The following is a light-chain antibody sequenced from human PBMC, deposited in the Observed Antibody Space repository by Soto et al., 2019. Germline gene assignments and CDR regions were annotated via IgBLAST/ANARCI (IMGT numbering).Light chain of an antibody. CDR3: QQYNNWPQT. CDR2: GAS. V-gene: IGKV3-15*01. Sequence: EIVLAQSPGPPSVSPGERATLSCRASQSVSSNLAWYQQKPGQAPRLLIYGASTRATGIPARFSGSGSGTEFTLTISSLQSEDFAVYYCQQYNNWPQTFGQGTKVDIK. J-gene: IGKJ1*01. CDR1: QSVSSN.